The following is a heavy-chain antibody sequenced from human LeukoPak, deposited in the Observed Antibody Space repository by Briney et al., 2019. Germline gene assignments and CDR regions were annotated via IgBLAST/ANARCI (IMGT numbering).Heavy chain of an antibody. D-gene: IGHD2-15*01. CDR2: IYHSGST. Sequence: SETLSLTCAVSGYSISSGYCWGWIRQPPGKGLEWIGSIYHSGSTYYNPSLKSRVTISVDTSKNQFSLKLSSVTAADTAVYYSARDGCSGGSCYSGDYWGQGTLVTVSS. J-gene: IGHJ4*02. CDR1: GYSISSGYC. CDR3: ARDGCSGGSCYSGDY. V-gene: IGHV4-38-2*02.